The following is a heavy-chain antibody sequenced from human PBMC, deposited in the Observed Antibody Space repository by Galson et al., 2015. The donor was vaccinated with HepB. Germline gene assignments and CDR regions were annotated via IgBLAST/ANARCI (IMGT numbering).Heavy chain of an antibody. J-gene: IGHJ6*02. V-gene: IGHV3-7*03. CDR3: ARDTYYYDSSGRGMDV. CDR1: GFTFSSYW. Sequence: SLRLSCAASGFTFSSYWMSWVRQAPGKGLEWVANIKQDGSEKYYVDSVKGRFTISRDNAKNSLYLQMNSLRAEDTAVYYCARDTYYYDSSGRGMDVWGQGTTVTVSS. D-gene: IGHD3-22*01. CDR2: IKQDGSEK.